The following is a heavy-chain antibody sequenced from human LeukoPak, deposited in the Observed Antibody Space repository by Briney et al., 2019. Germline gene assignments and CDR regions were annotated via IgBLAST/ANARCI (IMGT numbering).Heavy chain of an antibody. CDR1: GGTFSRYA. CDR2: IIPIFGTA. Sequence: SVKVSCKASGGTFSRYAISWVRQAPGQGLEWMGGIIPIFGTANYAQKFQGRVTITADESTSTAYMELSSLRSEDTAVYYCARDAAIYDSRAYYYLWWCQGTLVTVSS. D-gene: IGHD3-22*01. V-gene: IGHV1-69*13. J-gene: IGHJ4*02. CDR3: ARDAAIYDSRAYYYLW.